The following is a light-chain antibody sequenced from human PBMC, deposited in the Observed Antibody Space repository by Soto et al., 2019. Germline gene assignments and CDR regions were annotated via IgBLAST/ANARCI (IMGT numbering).Light chain of an antibody. CDR3: CSYAGSSTPYV. CDR2: EVS. CDR1: SSDVGSYNL. J-gene: IGLJ1*01. Sequence: QSVLTQPASVSGSPGQSITISCTGTSSDVGSYNLVSWYQQHPGKAPKLMIYEVSKRPSGVSNRFSGSKSGNTASLTISGLQAEDYADYYCCSYAGSSTPYVFGPGTKVTVL. V-gene: IGLV2-23*02.